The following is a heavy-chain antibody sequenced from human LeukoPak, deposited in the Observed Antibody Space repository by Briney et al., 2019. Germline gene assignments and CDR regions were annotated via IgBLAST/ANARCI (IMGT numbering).Heavy chain of an antibody. CDR1: GFTFSSYW. D-gene: IGHD1-1*01. CDR2: IKSDGRST. CDR3: ARENNWYIDY. Sequence: PGGSLRLSCAASGFTFSSYWMHWVRQGPGKGLVWVSRIKSDGRSTSYADSVKGRFTISRDNAKNTLYLQMNSLRAEDTAVYYCARENNWYIDYWGQGTLVTVSS. J-gene: IGHJ4*02. V-gene: IGHV3-74*01.